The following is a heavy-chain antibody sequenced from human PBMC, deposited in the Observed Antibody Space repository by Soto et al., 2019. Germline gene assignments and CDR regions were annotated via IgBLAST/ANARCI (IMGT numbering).Heavy chain of an antibody. CDR2: IYYSGST. CDR3: ARDALNTAAAGSFDY. Sequence: SETLSLTCTVSGGSISSGDYYWSWIRQPPGKGLEWIGYIYYSGSTYYNPSLKSRVTISVDTSKNQFSLKLSSVTAADTAVYYCARDALNTAAAGSFDYWGQGTLVTVSS. V-gene: IGHV4-30-4*01. CDR1: GGSISSGDYY. D-gene: IGHD6-13*01. J-gene: IGHJ4*02.